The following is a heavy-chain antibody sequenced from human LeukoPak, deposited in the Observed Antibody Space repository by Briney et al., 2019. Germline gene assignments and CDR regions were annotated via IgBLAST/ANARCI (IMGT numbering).Heavy chain of an antibody. D-gene: IGHD2-2*01. J-gene: IGHJ4*02. V-gene: IGHV3-30-3*01. CDR2: ISYDGSNK. Sequence: PGGSLRLSCAASGFTFSSYAMHWVRQAPGKGLVWVGVISYDGSNKYYADSVKGRFTISRDNSKNTLYLQMNSLRAEDTAVYYCARDRRRYCSSTSCSLFDYWGQGTLVTVSS. CDR1: GFTFSSYA. CDR3: ARDRRRYCSSTSCSLFDY.